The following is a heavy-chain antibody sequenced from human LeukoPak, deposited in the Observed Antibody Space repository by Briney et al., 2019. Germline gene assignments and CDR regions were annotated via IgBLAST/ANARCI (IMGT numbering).Heavy chain of an antibody. Sequence: GGSLRLSCAASGFTFSSYDMHWVRQATGKGLEWVSAIGTAGDTYYPGSVKGRFTISRENAKNSLYLQMNSLRAGDTAVYYCAREVTMIREGGDWFDPWGQGTLVTVSS. CDR1: GFTFSSYD. J-gene: IGHJ5*02. D-gene: IGHD3-10*01. CDR3: AREVTMIREGGDWFDP. CDR2: IGTAGDT. V-gene: IGHV3-13*01.